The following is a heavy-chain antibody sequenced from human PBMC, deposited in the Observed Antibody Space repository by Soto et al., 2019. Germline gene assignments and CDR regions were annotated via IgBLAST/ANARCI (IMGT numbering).Heavy chain of an antibody. J-gene: IGHJ4*02. Sequence: EVQLVESGGGLVQPGGSLRLSCAASGFTVSSNYMSWVRQAPGKGLEWVSVIYSGGSTYYADSVKGRFTISRDNSKNTLYLQMNSLRAEDTAVYYCARGDYDILTGYYSWNDYWGQGTLVTVSS. CDR3: ARGDYDILTGYYSWNDY. D-gene: IGHD3-9*01. CDR2: IYSGGST. V-gene: IGHV3-66*01. CDR1: GFTVSSNY.